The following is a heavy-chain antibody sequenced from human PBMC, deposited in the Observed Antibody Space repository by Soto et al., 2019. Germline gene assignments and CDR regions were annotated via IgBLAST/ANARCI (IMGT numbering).Heavy chain of an antibody. V-gene: IGHV4-31*03. D-gene: IGHD6-13*01. CDR3: ARYRLAAAGTGYYFDY. J-gene: IGHJ4*02. Sequence: QVQLQESGPGLVKPSQTLCLTCTVSGGSISSGGYYWSWIRQHPGKGLEWIGYIYYSGSTYYNPSLKSRVNVAVDASKSQCSLKLSCVTAADTAVYYCARYRLAAAGTGYYFDYWGQGTLVTVSP. CDR1: GGSISSGGYY. CDR2: IYYSGST.